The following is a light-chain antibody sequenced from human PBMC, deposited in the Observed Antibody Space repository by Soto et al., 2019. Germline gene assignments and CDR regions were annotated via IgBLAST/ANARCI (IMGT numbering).Light chain of an antibody. J-gene: IGKJ1*01. CDR1: QSVSSSY. Sequence: EIVLTQSPGTLSLSPGERATLSCRASQSVSSSYLAWYQQKPGQAPRLLIYGASSRATGIPDRFSGSGSGKDFTLTISRLEPEDCAVYYCPQYGSSLTWTFGQGTKVEIK. CDR2: GAS. CDR3: PQYGSSLTWT. V-gene: IGKV3-20*01.